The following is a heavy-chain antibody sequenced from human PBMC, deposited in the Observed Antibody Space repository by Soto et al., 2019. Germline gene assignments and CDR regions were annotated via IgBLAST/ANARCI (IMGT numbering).Heavy chain of an antibody. V-gene: IGHV4-31*02. Sequence: SETLSLTCTVSGGSISSGGYYWSWIRQHPGKGLEWIGYIYYSGSTYYNPSLKSRVTISVDTSKNQFSLKLSSVTAADTAVYYCARGHGYCSGGSCYIYYYGMDVWGQGTTVTVSS. J-gene: IGHJ6*02. CDR1: GGSISSGGYY. D-gene: IGHD2-15*01. CDR3: ARGHGYCSGGSCYIYYYGMDV. CDR2: IYYSGST.